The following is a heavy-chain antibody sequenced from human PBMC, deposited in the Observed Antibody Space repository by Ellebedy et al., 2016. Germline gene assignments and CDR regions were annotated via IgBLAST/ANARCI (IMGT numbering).Heavy chain of an antibody. CDR2: IYNSGST. J-gene: IGHJ6*02. CDR3: ARDRISIFGVVSGMDV. Sequence: GSLRLSCTVSGGSVSSGDYYWSWIRQPPGKGLEWIGYIYNSGSTNYNPSLKSRVTASLDTSKNQFSLKVSSVTAADTAVYYCARDRISIFGVVSGMDVWGQGTTVIVSS. D-gene: IGHD3-3*01. CDR1: GGSVSSGDYY. V-gene: IGHV4-61*08.